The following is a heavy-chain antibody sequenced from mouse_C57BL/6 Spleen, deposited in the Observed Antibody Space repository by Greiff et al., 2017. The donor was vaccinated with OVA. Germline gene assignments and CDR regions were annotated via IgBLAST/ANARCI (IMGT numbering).Heavy chain of an antibody. V-gene: IGHV5-6*01. Sequence: EVKLVESGGDLVKPGGSLKLSCAASGFTFSSYGMSWVRQTPDKRLEWVATISSGGSYTYYPDSVKGRFTISRDNAKNTLYLQMSSLKSEDTAMYYCARWEYEAYWGKGTTLTVSS. CDR3: ARWEYEAY. CDR1: GFTFSSYG. D-gene: IGHD2-3*01. CDR2: ISSGGSYT. J-gene: IGHJ2*01.